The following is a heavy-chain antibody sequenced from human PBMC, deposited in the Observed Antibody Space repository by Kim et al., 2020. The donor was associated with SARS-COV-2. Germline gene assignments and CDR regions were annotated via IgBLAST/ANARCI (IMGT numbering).Heavy chain of an antibody. V-gene: IGHV1-46*01. CDR1: GYTFTSYY. Sequence: ASLKVSCKASGYTFTSYYMHWVRQAPGQGLEWMGIINPSGGSTSYAQKFQGRVTMTRDTSTSTVYMELSSLRSEDTAVYYCARELWEAAGDYWGQGTLVTVSS. J-gene: IGHJ4*02. CDR3: ARELWEAAGDY. D-gene: IGHD6-13*01. CDR2: INPSGGST.